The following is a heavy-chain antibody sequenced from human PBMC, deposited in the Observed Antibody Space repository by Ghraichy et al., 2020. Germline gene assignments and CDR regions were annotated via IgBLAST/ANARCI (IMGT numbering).Heavy chain of an antibody. J-gene: IGHJ6*02. V-gene: IGHV1-69*13. D-gene: IGHD3-10*01. CDR1: GGTFSSYA. Sequence: SVKVSCKASGGTFSSYAISWVRQAPGQGLEWMGGIIPIFGTANYAQKFQGRVTITADESTSTAYMELSSLRSEDTAVYYCARTPLAIWFGELLGLGYGMDVWGQGTTVTVSS. CDR2: IIPIFGTA. CDR3: ARTPLAIWFGELLGLGYGMDV.